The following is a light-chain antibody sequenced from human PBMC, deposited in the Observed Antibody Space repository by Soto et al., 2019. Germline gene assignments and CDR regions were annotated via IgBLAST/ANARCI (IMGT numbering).Light chain of an antibody. CDR1: SSDVGSYNL. V-gene: IGLV2-23*02. J-gene: IGLJ1*01. Sequence: QSALTQPASVSGSPGQSITISCTGTSSDVGSYNLVSWYQQHPGKAPTLMIYEVSKRPSGVSNRFSGSKSGNTASLTISGLQAEDEADYYCCSYAGSSTYVFGTGTKATVL. CDR2: EVS. CDR3: CSYAGSSTYV.